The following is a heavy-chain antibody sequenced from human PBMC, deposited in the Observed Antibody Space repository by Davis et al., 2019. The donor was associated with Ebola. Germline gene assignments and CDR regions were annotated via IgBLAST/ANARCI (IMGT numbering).Heavy chain of an antibody. Sequence: HSQTLSLTCDISGDSVPINSAGWNWIRQSPSRGLEWLGRTYYTSKWHNDYGESVKSRITINPDTSKTQVSLQLNSVTPEDTAVYYCVRGWGRSGLDVWGQGTTVTVSS. CDR1: GDSVPINSAG. D-gene: IGHD3-16*01. J-gene: IGHJ6*02. CDR2: TYYTSKWHN. V-gene: IGHV6-1*01. CDR3: VRGWGRSGLDV.